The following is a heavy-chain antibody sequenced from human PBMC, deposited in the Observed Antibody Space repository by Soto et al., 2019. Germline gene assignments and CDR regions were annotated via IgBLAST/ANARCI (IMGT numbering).Heavy chain of an antibody. V-gene: IGHV4-31*03. CDR3: ARETRGWNYVTYYYYYGMDV. CDR1: GGSISSGGYY. D-gene: IGHD1-7*01. CDR2: IYYSGST. J-gene: IGHJ6*02. Sequence: PSETLSLTCTVSGGSISSGGYYWSWIRQHPGKGLEWIGYIYYSGSTYYNPSLKSRVTISVDTSKNQFSLKLSSVTAADTAVYYCARETRGWNYVTYYYYYGMDVWGQGTTVTVSS.